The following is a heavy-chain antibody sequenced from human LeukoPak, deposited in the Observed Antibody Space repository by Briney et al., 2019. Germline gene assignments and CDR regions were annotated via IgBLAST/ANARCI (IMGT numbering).Heavy chain of an antibody. CDR2: IYYSGIT. V-gene: IGHV4-59*01. Sequence: PSETLSLTCTVSGGSISSYYWSWIRQPPGKGLEWIGYIYYSGITNYNPSLKSRVTISVDTSKNQFSLKLSSVTAADTAVYYCARESDGYDFWSGFDYWGQGTLVTVSS. CDR1: GGSISSYY. D-gene: IGHD3-3*01. CDR3: ARESDGYDFWSGFDY. J-gene: IGHJ4*02.